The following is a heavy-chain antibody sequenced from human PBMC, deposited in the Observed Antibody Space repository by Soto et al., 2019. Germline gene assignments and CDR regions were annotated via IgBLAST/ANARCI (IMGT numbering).Heavy chain of an antibody. CDR2: INPGSGDT. J-gene: IGHJ4*02. Sequence: QVQLVQSGAEVKKPGASVKVSCKASGYTFTAYYMHWVRQAPGQGLEWMGIINPGSGDTTYAQKFQGRVSMTRDTSTSTVYMDLSSLTSEDTAVYFCARDRPPDFWGQGTLVTVSS. CDR1: GYTFTAYY. V-gene: IGHV1-46*01. CDR3: ARDRPPDF.